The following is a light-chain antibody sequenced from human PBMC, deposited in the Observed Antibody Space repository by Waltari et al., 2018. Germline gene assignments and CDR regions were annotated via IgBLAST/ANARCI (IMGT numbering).Light chain of an antibody. J-gene: IGKJ1*01. CDR2: KVS. CDR3: MQGTLWPPWT. Sequence: DVVMTQSPLSLPVTLGQPASISCRSSQSLVHSDGNTYLSWFQQRPGQSPRRLIYKVSNRDSGVPDRFSGSGSRTDFTLKISRVEAEDVGVYYGMQGTLWPPWTFGQGTKVEIK. CDR1: QSLVHSDGNTY. V-gene: IGKV2-30*02.